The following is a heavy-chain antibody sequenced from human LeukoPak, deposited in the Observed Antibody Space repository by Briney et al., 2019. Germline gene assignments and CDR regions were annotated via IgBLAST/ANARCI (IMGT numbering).Heavy chain of an antibody. D-gene: IGHD6-13*01. CDR3: ATAHIPGYSSSWYPPPYY. CDR1: GGTFSSYA. CDR2: IIPIFGTA. Sequence: GASVKVSCKASGGTFSSYAISWVRQAPGQGLEWMGGIIPIFGTANYAQKFQGRVTITADESTSTAYMELSSLRSEDTAVYYCATAHIPGYSSSWYPPPYYWGQGTLVTVSS. J-gene: IGHJ4*02. V-gene: IGHV1-69*13.